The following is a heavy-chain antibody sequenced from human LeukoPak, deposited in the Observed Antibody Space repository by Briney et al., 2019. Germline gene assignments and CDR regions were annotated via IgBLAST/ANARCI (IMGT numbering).Heavy chain of an antibody. J-gene: IGHJ4*02. CDR1: GFTVSSNY. CDR2: IYSGGST. Sequence: GGSLRLSCAASGFTVSSNYMSWVRQAPGKGLEWVSVIYSGGSTYYADSVKGRFTISRDNSKNTLYLQMNSLRAEDTAVYYCARARLAAAGTRWDYWGQGTLVTVSS. D-gene: IGHD6-13*01. V-gene: IGHV3-53*01. CDR3: ARARLAAAGTRWDY.